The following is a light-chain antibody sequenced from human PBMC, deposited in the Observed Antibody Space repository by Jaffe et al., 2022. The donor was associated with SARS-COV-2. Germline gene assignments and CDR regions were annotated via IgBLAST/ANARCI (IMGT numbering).Light chain of an antibody. CDR2: DNN. CDR3: GTWDSSLSVAV. V-gene: IGLV1-51*01. J-gene: IGLJ7*01. Sequence: QSVLTQPPSVSAAPGQKVSISCSGSNSNIGYNSVSWYKQLPGTAPKLLIYDNNKRPSGIPERFSGSKAGTSAALGITGLQTGDEADYFCGTWDSSLSVAVFGGGTLLTVL. CDR1: NSNIGYNS.